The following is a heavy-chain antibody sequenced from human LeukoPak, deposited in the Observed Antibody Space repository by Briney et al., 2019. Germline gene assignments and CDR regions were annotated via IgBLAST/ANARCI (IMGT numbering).Heavy chain of an antibody. J-gene: IGHJ6*02. V-gene: IGHV1-69*01. D-gene: IGHD2-2*01. CDR2: IIPIFGTA. CDR3: ATFVGGQLLREPPYGMDV. Sequence: ASVKVSCKASGGTFSSYAISWVRQAPGQGLEWMGGIIPIFGTANYAQKFQGRVTITADESTSTAYMELSSLRSEDTAVYYCATFVGGQLLREPPYGMDVWGQGTTVTVSS. CDR1: GGTFSSYA.